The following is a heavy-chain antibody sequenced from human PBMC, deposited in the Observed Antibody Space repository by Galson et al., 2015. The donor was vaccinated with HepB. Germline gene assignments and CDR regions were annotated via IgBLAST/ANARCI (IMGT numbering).Heavy chain of an antibody. D-gene: IGHD3/OR15-3a*01. CDR1: GYNFAGYW. V-gene: IGHV5-51*01. CDR3: ARPGLKDAFDI. CDR2: IYPGDSDT. Sequence: QSGAEVKKPGESLKISCEGSGYNFAGYWIGWVRQMPGKGLECLGIIYPGDSDTRYGTSFQGQVTISVDKSINTAYLQWSSLEASDTAMYYCARPGLKDAFDIWGQGTMVTVSS. J-gene: IGHJ3*02.